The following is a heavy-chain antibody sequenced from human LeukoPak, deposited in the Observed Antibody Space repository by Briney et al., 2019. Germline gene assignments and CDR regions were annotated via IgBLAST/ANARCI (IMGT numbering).Heavy chain of an antibody. CDR3: ARVPGPNWFDP. V-gene: IGHV4-38-2*02. Sequence: SETLSLTCSVSGYSIRSGYYWGWIRQPPGKGLEWIGSIYQSGNTYYNESLRSRVTISVDTSKNQFSLKLTSVTAADTALYYCARVPGPNWFDPWGQGTLVIVSS. J-gene: IGHJ5*02. CDR2: IYQSGNT. CDR1: GYSIRSGYY.